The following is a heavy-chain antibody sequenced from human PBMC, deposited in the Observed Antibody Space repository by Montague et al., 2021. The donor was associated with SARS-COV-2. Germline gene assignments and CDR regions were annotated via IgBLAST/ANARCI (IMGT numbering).Heavy chain of an antibody. V-gene: IGHV4-34*01. CDR2: INNSGST. J-gene: IGHJ6*03. D-gene: IGHD3-22*01. CDR1: GGSFSGHY. Sequence: SETLSLTCAVYGGSFSGHYWGWIRQPPGKGLEWIGEINNSGSTNYNPSLKSRVTISVDTSKNQFSLKLHPVTAADTAVYYCARGRIEVSMIVVVLTGASYYMDVWGKGTTVTVSS. CDR3: ARGRIEVSMIVVVLTGASYYMDV.